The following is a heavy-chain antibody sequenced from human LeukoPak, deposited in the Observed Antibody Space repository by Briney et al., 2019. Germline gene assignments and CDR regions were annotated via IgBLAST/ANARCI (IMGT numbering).Heavy chain of an antibody. Sequence: SETLSLTCTVSGGSISSYYRSWIRQPAGKGLGWIWRIYTSGSTNYNPSLKSRVTMSVDTSKNQFSLKLSSVTAADTAVYYCARGAANVGTAMVISWYMDVWGKGTTVTVSS. V-gene: IGHV4-4*07. CDR3: ARGAANVGTAMVISWYMDV. D-gene: IGHD5-18*01. CDR2: IYTSGST. CDR1: GGSISSYY. J-gene: IGHJ6*03.